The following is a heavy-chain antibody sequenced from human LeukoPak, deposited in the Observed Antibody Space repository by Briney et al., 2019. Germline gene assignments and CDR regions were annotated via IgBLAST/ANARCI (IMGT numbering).Heavy chain of an antibody. Sequence: GRSLRLSCAASGFTFSKYWLLWVRQAPGKGLESVSRINTDGTVTTYADSVKGRFTVSRDNADNTMFLQMNSVRDEDTAVYYCATKQWLAPPPDSWGQGTPVTVSS. CDR2: INTDGTVT. V-gene: IGHV3-74*01. CDR1: GFTFSKYW. CDR3: ATKQWLAPPPDS. J-gene: IGHJ4*02. D-gene: IGHD6-19*01.